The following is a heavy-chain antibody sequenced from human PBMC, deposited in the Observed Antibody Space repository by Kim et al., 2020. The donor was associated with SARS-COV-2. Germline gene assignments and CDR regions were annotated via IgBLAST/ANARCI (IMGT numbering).Heavy chain of an antibody. CDR2: INHSVST. CDR3: ARAPKLGIRWYFDL. CDR1: GGSFSGYY. V-gene: IGHV4-34*01. D-gene: IGHD7-27*01. J-gene: IGHJ2*01. Sequence: SETLSLTCAVYGGSFSGYYWSWIRQPPGKGLEWIGEINHSVSTNYNPSIKSRVTISVDTSKNQFSLKLSSVTAADTAVYYCARAPKLGIRWYFDLWGRGTLVTVSS.